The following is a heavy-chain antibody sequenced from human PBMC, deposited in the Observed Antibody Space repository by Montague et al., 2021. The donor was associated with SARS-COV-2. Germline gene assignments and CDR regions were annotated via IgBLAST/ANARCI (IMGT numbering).Heavy chain of an antibody. D-gene: IGHD3-3*01. V-gene: IGHV4-61*01. CDR3: ARDPWRITIFGVVTRYGRDV. CDR1: GGSVSSGSYY. Sequence: SETLSLTCIVSGGSVSSGSYYWSWIRQPPGKGLEWIGYIYYSGSTNYNPSLKSRATISVDTSKNQFSLKLSSVTAADTAVYYCARDPWRITIFGVVTRYGRDVWGQGTTVTVSS. J-gene: IGHJ6*02. CDR2: IYYSGST.